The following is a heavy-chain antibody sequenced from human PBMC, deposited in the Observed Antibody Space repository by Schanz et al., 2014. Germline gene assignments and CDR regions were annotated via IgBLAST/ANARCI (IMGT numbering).Heavy chain of an antibody. CDR3: ARLSNSSVGYFDY. CDR1: GYTLTGFG. V-gene: IGHV1-18*01. Sequence: QVQLVQSGAEVKKPGASVKVSCKASGYTLTGFGVSWVRQAPGQGREWMGWISAYSGNSKYAQKLQGRVTMTTDTSTNTAYMELRSLRSDDTAVYYCARLSNSSVGYFDYWGQGTLVTVSS. D-gene: IGHD6-6*01. CDR2: ISAYSGNS. J-gene: IGHJ4*02.